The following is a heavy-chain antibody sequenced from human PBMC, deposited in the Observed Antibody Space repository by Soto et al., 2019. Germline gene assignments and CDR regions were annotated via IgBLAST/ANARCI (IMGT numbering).Heavy chain of an antibody. Sequence: ASVKVSCKASGGTFSSCAISWVRQARGQGLEWMGGIIPIFGTANYAQKFQGRVTITADKSTSTAYMELSSLRSEDTAVYYCARVYRYNWNGGKNWFDPWGQGTLVTVSS. J-gene: IGHJ5*02. V-gene: IGHV1-69*06. CDR1: GGTFSSCA. CDR3: ARVYRYNWNGGKNWFDP. CDR2: IIPIFGTA. D-gene: IGHD1-20*01.